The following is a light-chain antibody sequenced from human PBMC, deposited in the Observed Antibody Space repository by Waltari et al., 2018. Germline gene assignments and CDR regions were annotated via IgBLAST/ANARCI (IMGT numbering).Light chain of an antibody. Sequence: SYELIQPASVSVSPGQTASITCSGDKLGDKYACWFQQKPGQSPILVIYQDNKRPSGIPERFSASNSGDTSTLTISGTQPMDEADYYCQTWDSGTVLFGGGTELTVL. CDR1: KLGDKY. J-gene: IGLJ2*01. CDR3: QTWDSGTVL. V-gene: IGLV3-1*01. CDR2: QDN.